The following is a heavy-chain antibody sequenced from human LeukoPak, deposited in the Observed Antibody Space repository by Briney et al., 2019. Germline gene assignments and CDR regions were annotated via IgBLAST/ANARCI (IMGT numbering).Heavy chain of an antibody. CDR3: AKGSSGYFVDL. V-gene: IGHV3-23*01. CDR2: ISNDGGGT. J-gene: IGHJ5*02. Sequence: GGSLRLSCAASGFIFNNYGLIWVRQAPGKGLEWVSAISNDGGGTNYADFVKGRFSISRDNSKNTLFLQMNSLRAEDTALYYCAKGSSGYFVDLWGQGTLVTVSS. D-gene: IGHD3-22*01. CDR1: GFIFNNYG.